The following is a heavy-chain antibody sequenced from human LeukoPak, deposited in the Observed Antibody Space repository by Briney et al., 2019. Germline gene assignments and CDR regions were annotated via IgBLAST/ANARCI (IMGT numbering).Heavy chain of an antibody. Sequence: GGSLRLSCEASGLTFSSYNMNWVRQAPGKRLEWVSSITSSSSYVFYADSVKGRFTISRDNSKNTLYLQMNSLRVEDTAVYYCARRGRAAHAFDIWGQGTMVTVSS. J-gene: IGHJ3*02. CDR3: ARRGRAAHAFDI. D-gene: IGHD6-6*01. V-gene: IGHV3-21*01. CDR1: GLTFSSYN. CDR2: ITSSSSYV.